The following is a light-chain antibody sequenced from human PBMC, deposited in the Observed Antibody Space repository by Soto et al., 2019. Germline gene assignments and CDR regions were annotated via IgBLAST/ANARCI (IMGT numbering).Light chain of an antibody. V-gene: IGKV3-20*01. CDR2: GAS. CDR1: QTGSSNY. Sequence: ETILTQSPGTISMSXGQGAPVTXXXSQTGSSNYLAWCQQRPGQAPRLLIYGASTRAAGVPERFSGSGSGTDFTLTISRLEPEDFAVYYCQHYGSSPLTFGGGTKVDI. J-gene: IGKJ4*01. CDR3: QHYGSSPLT.